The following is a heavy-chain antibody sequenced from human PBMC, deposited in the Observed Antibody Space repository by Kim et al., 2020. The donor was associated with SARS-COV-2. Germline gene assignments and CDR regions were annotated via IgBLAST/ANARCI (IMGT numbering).Heavy chain of an antibody. Sequence: ASVKVSCKASGYTFTSYGISWVRQAPGQGLEWMGWISAYNGNTNYAQKLQGRVTMTTDTSTSTAYMELRSLRSDDTAVYYCARFFVVVTARVGDDAFDIWGQGTMVTVSS. D-gene: IGHD2-21*02. V-gene: IGHV1-18*01. CDR1: GYTFTSYG. CDR3: ARFFVVVTARVGDDAFDI. J-gene: IGHJ3*02. CDR2: ISAYNGNT.